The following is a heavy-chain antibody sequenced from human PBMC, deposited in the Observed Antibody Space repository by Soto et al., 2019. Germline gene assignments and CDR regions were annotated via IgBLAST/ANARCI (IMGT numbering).Heavy chain of an antibody. J-gene: IGHJ6*02. Sequence: QVQLVESGGGVVQPGRSLRLSCAASGFTFSSYGMHWVRQAPGKGLEGVAVIWYDGSNKYYADSVKGRFTISRDNSKNTLYLQMNSLRAEDTAVYYCAGRRGYSYGSLYYYYGMDVWGQGTTVTVSS. V-gene: IGHV3-33*01. D-gene: IGHD5-18*01. CDR2: IWYDGSNK. CDR3: AGRRGYSYGSLYYYYGMDV. CDR1: GFTFSSYG.